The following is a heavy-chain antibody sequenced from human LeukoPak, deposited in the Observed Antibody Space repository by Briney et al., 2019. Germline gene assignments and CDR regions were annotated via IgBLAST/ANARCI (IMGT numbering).Heavy chain of an antibody. J-gene: IGHJ6*02. CDR2: IYYSGST. D-gene: IGHD5-12*01. CDR3: ARASYSGYEDYYYYGMDV. CDR1: GGSISSSSYY. Sequence: SETLSLTCTVSGGSISSSSYYWGWIRQPPGKGLEWIGSIYYSGSTYYNPSLKSRVTISVDTSKNQFSLKLSSVTAADTAVYYCARASYSGYEDYYYYGMDVWGQGTTVTVSS. V-gene: IGHV4-39*01.